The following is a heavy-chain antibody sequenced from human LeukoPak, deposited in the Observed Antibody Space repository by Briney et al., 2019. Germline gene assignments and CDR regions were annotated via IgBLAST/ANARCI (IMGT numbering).Heavy chain of an antibody. CDR1: GGSISSGGYY. V-gene: IGHV4-31*03. J-gene: IGHJ4*02. Sequence: SGTLSLTCTVSGGSISSGGYYWSWIRQHPGKGLEWIGYISYSGNTYYNPSLKTRLTISVDTSKNQFCLNVSSVTAADTAMYYCASHVNVLGTRGFDYWGQGTLVTVSS. CDR2: ISYSGNT. CDR3: ASHVNVLGTRGFDY. D-gene: IGHD1-1*01.